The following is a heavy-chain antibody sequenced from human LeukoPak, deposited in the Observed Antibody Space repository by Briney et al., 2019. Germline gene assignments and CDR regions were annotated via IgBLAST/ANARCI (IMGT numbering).Heavy chain of an antibody. D-gene: IGHD6-19*01. J-gene: IGHJ5*02. CDR1: GGSISFYS. CDR3: ARSIAVAGWFDP. V-gene: IGHV4-59*01. CDR2: IYYSGST. Sequence: PSETLSLTCTVSGGSISFYSWSWIRQPPGKGLEWIGYIYYSGSTNYNPSLKSRVTISVDTSKNQFSLKLSSVTAADTAVYYCARSIAVAGWFDPWGQGTLVTVSS.